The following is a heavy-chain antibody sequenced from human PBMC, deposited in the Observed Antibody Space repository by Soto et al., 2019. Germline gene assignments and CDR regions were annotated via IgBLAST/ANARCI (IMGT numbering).Heavy chain of an antibody. V-gene: IGHV1-69*02. CDR1: GGTFSSYT. CDR3: ARRYCSGGSCYLDY. D-gene: IGHD2-15*01. J-gene: IGHJ4*02. Sequence: QVQLVQSGAEVKKPGSSVKVSCKASGGTFSSYTISWVRQAPGQGLEWMGRIIPILGIANYAQKFQGRVTITADKSTSTAYMELSSLRSEDTAVYYCARRYCSGGSCYLDYWGQVTLVTVSS. CDR2: IIPILGIA.